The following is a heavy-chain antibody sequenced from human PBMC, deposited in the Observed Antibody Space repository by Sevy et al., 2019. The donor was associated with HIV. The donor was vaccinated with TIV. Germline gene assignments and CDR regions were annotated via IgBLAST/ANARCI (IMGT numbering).Heavy chain of an antibody. Sequence: QPGGSLRLSCAASGFTFSSSSMTWVRQAPGKGLERVATISQGGSEEYYVDSVKGRFTISRDNAKNSLYLQMNSLSAVDTAVYFCARFVSLGYWGQGTLVTVSS. D-gene: IGHD6-13*01. V-gene: IGHV3-7*01. CDR3: ARFVSLGY. CDR1: GFTFSSSS. J-gene: IGHJ4*02. CDR2: ISQGGSEE.